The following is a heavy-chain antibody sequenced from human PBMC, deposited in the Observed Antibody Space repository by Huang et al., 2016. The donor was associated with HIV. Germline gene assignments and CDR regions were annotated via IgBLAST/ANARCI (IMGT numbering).Heavy chain of an antibody. Sequence: QVQLQQWGAGLLKPSETLSLTCAVYGGSFSGYYWTWIRQPPGKGLGWIGEINHSGSTNCNPFLKSRFTISVYTSKNQFSLRLNSVTAADTAVYYCASKHYDFWSGYYPPSYFDLWGRGTLVSVSS. CDR1: GGSFSGYY. CDR3: ASKHYDFWSGYYPPSYFDL. CDR2: INHSGST. J-gene: IGHJ2*01. V-gene: IGHV4-34*02. D-gene: IGHD3-3*01.